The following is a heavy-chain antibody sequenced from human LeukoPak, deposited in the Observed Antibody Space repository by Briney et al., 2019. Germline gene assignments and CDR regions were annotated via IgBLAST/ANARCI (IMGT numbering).Heavy chain of an antibody. J-gene: IGHJ4*02. Sequence: GGSLRLSCAASEFTFSNYNMNWVRQAPGKGLEWVSSISSSSGYISYADSVKGRFTISRDNAKNSLYLQMNSLRAEDTAVYYCARALSLVITPTYFDYWGQGTLVTVSS. CDR3: ARALSLVITPTYFDY. CDR1: EFTFSNYN. D-gene: IGHD4-23*01. CDR2: ISSSSGYI. V-gene: IGHV3-21*01.